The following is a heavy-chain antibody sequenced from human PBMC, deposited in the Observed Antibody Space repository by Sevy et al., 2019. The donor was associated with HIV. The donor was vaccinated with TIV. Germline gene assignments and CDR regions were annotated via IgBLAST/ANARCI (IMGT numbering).Heavy chain of an antibody. CDR3: TRALATVVTPEYYFDY. Sequence: GGSLRLSCTVSGFTFGDYAMSWFRQAPGKGLEWVAFIRRNSYEPYGGTTEYAGSVKGRFTISRDDSKSIAYLKMNSLKTEDTAVYYCTRALATVVTPEYYFDYWGQGTLVTVSS. D-gene: IGHD4-17*01. CDR1: GFTFGDYA. V-gene: IGHV3-49*03. CDR2: IRRNSYEPYGGTT. J-gene: IGHJ4*02.